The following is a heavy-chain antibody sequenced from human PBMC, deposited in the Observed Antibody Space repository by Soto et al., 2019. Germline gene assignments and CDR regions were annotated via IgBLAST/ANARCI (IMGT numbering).Heavy chain of an antibody. CDR3: ARDPNIVVVVAATCWFDP. J-gene: IGHJ5*02. CDR2: ISAYNGNT. CDR1: GYTFTSYG. V-gene: IGHV1-18*04. D-gene: IGHD2-15*01. Sequence: ASVKVSCKASGYTFTSYGISWVRQAPGQGLEWMGWISAYNGNTNYAQKLQGRVTMTTDTSTSTAYMELRSLRSDDTAVYYCARDPNIVVVVAATCWFDPWGQGTLVTSPQ.